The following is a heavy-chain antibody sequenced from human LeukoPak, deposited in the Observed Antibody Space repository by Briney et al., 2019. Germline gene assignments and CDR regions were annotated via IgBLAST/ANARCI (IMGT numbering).Heavy chain of an antibody. CDR1: GGSISSDY. D-gene: IGHD1-14*01. Sequence: SETLSLTCTVSGGSISSDYWNWIRQPPGKGLEWIGFIYYSGSTNYNPSLKSRVSISMDMSTNQFSLKLSSVTAADTAVYYCAVRQRPGAFDIWGQGTVVTFSS. J-gene: IGHJ3*02. CDR3: AVRQRPGAFDI. CDR2: IYYSGST. V-gene: IGHV4-59*08.